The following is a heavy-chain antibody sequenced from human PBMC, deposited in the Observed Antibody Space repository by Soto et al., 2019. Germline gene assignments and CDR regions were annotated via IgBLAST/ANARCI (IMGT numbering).Heavy chain of an antibody. CDR3: AREGSYCDDSSGLDY. D-gene: IGHD3-22*01. CDR1: GYTFTSYY. CDR2: ISAYNGNT. V-gene: IGHV1-18*04. J-gene: IGHJ4*02. Sequence: ASVKVSCKASGYTFTSYYMHWVRQALGQGLEWMGWISAYNGNTNYAQKLQGRVTMTTDTSTSTAYMELRSLRSDDTAVYYCAREGSYCDDSSGLDYWGQGTLVTVSS.